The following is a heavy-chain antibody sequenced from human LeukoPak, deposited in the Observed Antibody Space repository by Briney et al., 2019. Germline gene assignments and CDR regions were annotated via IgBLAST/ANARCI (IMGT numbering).Heavy chain of an antibody. V-gene: IGHV3-30*01. Sequence: GRSLRLSCAASGFTFSSYAMHWVRQAPGKGLEWVAVISYDGSNKYYADSVKGRFTISRDNSKNTLYLQMNSLRAEDTAVYYCARDPASDTPPPPPGDYWGQGTLVTVSS. D-gene: IGHD2-15*01. CDR1: GFTFSSYA. CDR2: ISYDGSNK. J-gene: IGHJ4*02. CDR3: ARDPASDTPPPPPGDY.